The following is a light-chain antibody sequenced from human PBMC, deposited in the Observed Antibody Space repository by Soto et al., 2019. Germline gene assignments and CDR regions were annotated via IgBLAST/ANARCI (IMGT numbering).Light chain of an antibody. Sequence: DIQMAQSPSSLSASVGDRVTITCRASQGISNYLAWYQQKPGKAPKVLIYAASTLQSGVPTRFSGSGSGTYFTLTISSLQAEDVATYYCQKYDNVPWAFGQGTKVEIK. J-gene: IGKJ1*01. CDR1: QGISNY. CDR2: AAS. V-gene: IGKV1-27*01. CDR3: QKYDNVPWA.